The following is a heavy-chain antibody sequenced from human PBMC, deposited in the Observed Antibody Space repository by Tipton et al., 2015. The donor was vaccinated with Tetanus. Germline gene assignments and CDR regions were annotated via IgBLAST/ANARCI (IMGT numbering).Heavy chain of an antibody. V-gene: IGHV4-39*01. CDR2: VFYSGSS. D-gene: IGHD4-11*01. J-gene: IGHJ3*01. CDR1: GGSINNGSFY. Sequence: TLSLTCTVSGGSINNGSFYWGWIRQPPGKGLEWIRSVFYSGSSFYNPSLKSRVTMSADTSKNQFSLKVGSVTAADTALYYCARRNTHADAFDFWGQGTMVTVSS. CDR3: ARRNTHADAFDF.